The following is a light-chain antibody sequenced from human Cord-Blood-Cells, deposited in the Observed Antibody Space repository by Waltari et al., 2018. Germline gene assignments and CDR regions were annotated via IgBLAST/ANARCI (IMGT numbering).Light chain of an antibody. CDR2: AAS. V-gene: IGKV1-39*01. J-gene: IGKJ4*01. CDR3: QRSYSTPPT. Sequence: DIQMTQSPSSPSASVGDRITITCRGSQSISSYLNWYQQKPEKAPKLLIYAASSLQSGVPSRCSGSGSGTDITLTISSLQTEDVATYCCQRSYSTPPTFGGGTKVEIK. CDR1: QSISSY.